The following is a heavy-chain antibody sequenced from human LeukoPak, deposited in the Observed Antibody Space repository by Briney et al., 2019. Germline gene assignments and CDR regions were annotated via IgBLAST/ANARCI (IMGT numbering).Heavy chain of an antibody. CDR2: ISASGTYI. CDR1: GVTFSNDG. Sequence: GGSLRLSCAASGVTFSNDGMDWVRQAPGQGLEWVSSISASGTYIRYADSVKGRFTISRDNAKSSLYLQMDSLRAEDTAVYYCAKERACGASSCVAYYFDSWGQGTLVTVSS. J-gene: IGHJ4*02. V-gene: IGHV3-21*01. D-gene: IGHD2-2*01. CDR3: AKERACGASSCVAYYFDS.